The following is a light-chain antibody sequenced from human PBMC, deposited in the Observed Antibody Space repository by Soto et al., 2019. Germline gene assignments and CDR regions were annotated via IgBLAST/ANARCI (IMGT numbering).Light chain of an antibody. J-gene: IGKJ1*01. CDR3: QQSFTTPWT. CDR2: AAS. V-gene: IGKV1-39*01. CDR1: RSISTY. Sequence: DLQMTQSPSSLSASIGDRVTIPCRASRSISTYLNWYQLKPGKAPKLLIYAASSLQSGVPSRFSGRGSGTDFTLTISSLQPEDFATYTCQQSFTTPWTFGQGTKVEVK.